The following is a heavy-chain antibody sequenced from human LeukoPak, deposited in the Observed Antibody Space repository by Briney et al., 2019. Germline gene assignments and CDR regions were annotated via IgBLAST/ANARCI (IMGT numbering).Heavy chain of an antibody. CDR1: GFTFSSYS. Sequence: GGSLRLSCAASGFTFSSYSMNWVRPAPGKGLEWVSVICSISRYIYYAHTVKGRFTISRDNAKNSLYLQMNRLRAEDTAVYYCARVSTAVSLAIDYWGEGTLVTVST. D-gene: IGHD6-13*01. V-gene: IGHV3-21*06. CDR3: ARVSTAVSLAIDY. J-gene: IGHJ4*02. CDR2: ICSISRYI.